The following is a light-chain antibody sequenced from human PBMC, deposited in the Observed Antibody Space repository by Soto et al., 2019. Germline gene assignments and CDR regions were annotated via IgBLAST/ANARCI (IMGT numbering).Light chain of an antibody. CDR1: QSISSNY. CDR3: QQYGTSGT. V-gene: IGKV3-20*01. CDR2: GAS. Sequence: EIVLTQSPGTLSLSPGERATLSCRASQSISSNYLAWYQQKPGQAPRLLIYGASSRATGIPDRFSGSGSGTDFTLTISRLEPEDFAVYYCQQYGTSGTFGQETKVEIK. J-gene: IGKJ1*01.